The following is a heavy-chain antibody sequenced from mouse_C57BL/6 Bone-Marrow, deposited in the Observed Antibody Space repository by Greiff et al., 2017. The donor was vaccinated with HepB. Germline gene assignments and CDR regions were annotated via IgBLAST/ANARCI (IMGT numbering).Heavy chain of an antibody. CDR3: TGEAY. J-gene: IGHJ3*01. V-gene: IGHV14-4*01. CDR1: GFNIKDDY. CDR2: IDPENGDT. Sequence: EVKLVESGAELVRPGASVKLSCTASGFNIKDDYMHWVKQRPEQGLEWIGWIDPENGDTEYASKFQGKATITADTTSNTAYLQLSSLTSEDTDVYYCTGEAYWGRGTLVTVSA.